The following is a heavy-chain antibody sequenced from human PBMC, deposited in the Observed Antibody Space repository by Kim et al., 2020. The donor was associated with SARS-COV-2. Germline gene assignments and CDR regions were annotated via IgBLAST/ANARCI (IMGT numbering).Heavy chain of an antibody. Sequence: RVTISVDTSKNQFSLKLSSVTAADTAVYYCARDQTMVRGVIITRNGFDPWGQGTLVTVSS. J-gene: IGHJ5*02. D-gene: IGHD3-10*01. V-gene: IGHV4-59*01. CDR3: ARDQTMVRGVIITRNGFDP.